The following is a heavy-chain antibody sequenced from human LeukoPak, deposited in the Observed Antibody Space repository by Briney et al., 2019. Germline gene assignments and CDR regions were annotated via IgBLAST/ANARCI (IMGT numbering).Heavy chain of an antibody. CDR2: IYISATT. CDR3: ARQTGSGLFILP. V-gene: IGHV4-4*07. Sequence: PSETLSLTCTVSGGSISSYYWSWIRQPAGKGLEWIGRIYISATTNYNPSLKSRVTMSVDTSKNQFSLKLTSVTAADTAVYYCARQTGSGLFILPGGQGTLVTVSS. J-gene: IGHJ4*02. D-gene: IGHD3/OR15-3a*01. CDR1: GGSISSYY.